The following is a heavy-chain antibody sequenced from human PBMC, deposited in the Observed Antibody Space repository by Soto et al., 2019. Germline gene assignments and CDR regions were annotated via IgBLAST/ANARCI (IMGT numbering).Heavy chain of an antibody. D-gene: IGHD6-19*01. V-gene: IGHV4-59*01. Sequence: QVQLQESGPGLVKPSETLSLTCTVSGCSINNYHWIWIRQPPGKGLEWIGYIFYSGDTNYSPSLKKRVTISVDTSKNQCSLKLRSVTAADTAVYYCARLSKYTSGGSTFDYWGRGTLVTVSS. CDR1: GCSINNYH. J-gene: IGHJ4*02. CDR3: ARLSKYTSGGSTFDY. CDR2: IFYSGDT.